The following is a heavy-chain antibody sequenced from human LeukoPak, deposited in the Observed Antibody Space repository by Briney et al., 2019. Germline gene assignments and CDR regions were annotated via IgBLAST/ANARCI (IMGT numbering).Heavy chain of an antibody. D-gene: IGHD3-22*01. J-gene: IGHJ4*02. Sequence: GGSLRLSCAASGFTFNSHAVSWVRQAPGKGLEWVSGISGSGVGTYYADSVKGRFTISRDNSKNTVYVQMNSLRAEDTAVYYCAKDRSYYYDNYGPTGFAYWGQGTLVTVSS. CDR3: AKDRSYYYDNYGPTGFAY. V-gene: IGHV3-23*01. CDR2: ISGSGVGT. CDR1: GFTFNSHA.